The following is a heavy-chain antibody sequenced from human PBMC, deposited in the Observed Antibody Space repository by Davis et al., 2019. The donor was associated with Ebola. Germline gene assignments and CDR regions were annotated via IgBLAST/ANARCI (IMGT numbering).Heavy chain of an antibody. D-gene: IGHD3-22*01. J-gene: IGHJ4*02. CDR2: IGDSGST. CDR3: ARTTFYYDSSGFYHREGYYFDF. Sequence: SETLSPTCTVPGGSVSSGGYCWSWIRQPPGTGLVWIAYIGDSGSTKYSPSLKSRVTIQIDRSKNQFSLKLNSVIAADTAIYYCARTTFYYDSSGFYHREGYYFDFWGPGTLVTVSS. CDR1: GGSVSSGGYC. V-gene: IGHV4-61*08.